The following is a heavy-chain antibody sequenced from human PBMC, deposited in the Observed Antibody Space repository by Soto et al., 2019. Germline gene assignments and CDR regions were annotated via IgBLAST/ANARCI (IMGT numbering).Heavy chain of an antibody. D-gene: IGHD3-10*01. CDR2: IYYSGST. V-gene: IGHV4-59*08. CDR1: GGSISSYY. J-gene: IGHJ4*02. Sequence: PSETLSLTCTVSGGSISSYYWSWIRQPPGKGLEWIGYIYYSGSTNYNPSLKSRVTISVDTSKNQLSLKLSSVTAADTAVYYCARTTVRGVHFDYWGPGTLVTVSS. CDR3: ARTTVRGVHFDY.